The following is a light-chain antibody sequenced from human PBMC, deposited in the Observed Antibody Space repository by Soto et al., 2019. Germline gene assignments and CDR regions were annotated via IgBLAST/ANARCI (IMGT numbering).Light chain of an antibody. V-gene: IGKV1-5*01. Sequence: DIPLTQSPSALSASVGDRVTITCRASQDINRWLAWYQQKPGKAPILLIYDASSLESGVPSRFSGSGSGTEFTLTIRSLQADDFATDFCQQYRKFSTFGGGTKLEI. J-gene: IGKJ4*02. CDR3: QQYRKFST. CDR1: QDINRW. CDR2: DAS.